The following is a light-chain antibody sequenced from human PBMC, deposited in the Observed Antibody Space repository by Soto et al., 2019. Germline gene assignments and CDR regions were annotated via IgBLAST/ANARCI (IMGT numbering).Light chain of an antibody. V-gene: IGKV3-15*01. CDR3: QQYNNWLIT. J-gene: IGKJ5*01. CDR1: QSVSGN. Sequence: EIVMTQSPATLSVSPGERATLSCRASQSVSGNLAWYQQKPGQAPRLLIYGASTRATGIPARFSGSGSGTDFTLTISSLQSEDFAVYYCQQYNNWLITFGQGTRLEIK. CDR2: GAS.